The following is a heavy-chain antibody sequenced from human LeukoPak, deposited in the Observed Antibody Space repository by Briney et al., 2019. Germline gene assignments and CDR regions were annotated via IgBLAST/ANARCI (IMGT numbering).Heavy chain of an antibody. CDR1: GYTFTGYY. CDR2: IIPNSGDT. CDR3: ATDIDYYGSGTYYKRG. J-gene: IGHJ4*02. D-gene: IGHD3-10*01. V-gene: IGHV1-2*02. Sequence: ASVKVSCKASGYTFTGYYIHWVRQAPGQGLEWMGWIIPNSGDTNYAQKFQGRVTMTRDASISTAYMELSSLRSDDTAVYYCATDIDYYGSGTYYKRGWGQGTLVTVSS.